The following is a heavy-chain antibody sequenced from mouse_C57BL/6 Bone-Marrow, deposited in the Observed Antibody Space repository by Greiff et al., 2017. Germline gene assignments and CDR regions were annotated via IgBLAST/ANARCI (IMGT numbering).Heavy chain of an antibody. D-gene: IGHD2-2*01. Sequence: QVQLQQPGAELVMPGASVKLSCKASGYTFTSYWMHWVKQRPGQGLEWIGEIDPSDSYTNYNQKFKGKSTLTVDKSSSTAYMQLSSLTSEDSAVYYCAREGYVYPWFAYWGQGTLVTVSA. CDR3: AREGYVYPWFAY. CDR2: IDPSDSYT. CDR1: GYTFTSYW. V-gene: IGHV1-69*01. J-gene: IGHJ3*01.